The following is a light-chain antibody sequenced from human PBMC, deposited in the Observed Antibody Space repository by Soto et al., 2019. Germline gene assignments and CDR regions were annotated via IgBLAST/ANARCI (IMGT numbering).Light chain of an antibody. CDR3: HQDYAYPRT. J-gene: IGKJ1*01. V-gene: IGKV1-6*01. CDR1: QDIRND. Sequence: AIQMTQSPSSLSASVRDRVAITCRASQDIRNDLGWYQQKPGTAPKLLIYGTSTLQSGVPSRFAGSRSGTDFDLTVNSLEPGDFATYYCHQDYAYPRTFGQGTRVDVK. CDR2: GTS.